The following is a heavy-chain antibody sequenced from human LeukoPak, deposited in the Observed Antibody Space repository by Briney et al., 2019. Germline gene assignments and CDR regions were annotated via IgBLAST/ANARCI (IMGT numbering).Heavy chain of an antibody. CDR1: GFTFSSYA. J-gene: IGHJ6*02. V-gene: IGHV3-23*01. CDR3: ARDYNYYYYYGMDV. Sequence: GGSLKLSCAASGFTFSSYAMSWVRQAPGKGLEWVSGISGSGGSIYYADSVKGRFTISRDNAKNSLYLQMNSLRAEDTAVYYCARDYNYYYYYGMDVWGQGTTVTVSS. CDR2: ISGSGGSI.